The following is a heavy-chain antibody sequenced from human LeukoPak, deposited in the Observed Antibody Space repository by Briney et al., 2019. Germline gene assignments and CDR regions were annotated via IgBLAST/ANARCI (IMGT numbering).Heavy chain of an antibody. V-gene: IGHV3-33*01. CDR1: GFTFSSYG. CDR2: IWYDGSNK. D-gene: IGHD1-26*01. CDR3: ARGIGRYYFDY. J-gene: IGHJ4*02. Sequence: GGSLRLSCAASGFTFSSYGMHWVRQAPGKGLEWVAVIWYDGSNKYYADSVKGRFTISRDNSKNTLYLQMNSLRAEDTAVYYCARGIGRYYFDYWGQGTLDTVSS.